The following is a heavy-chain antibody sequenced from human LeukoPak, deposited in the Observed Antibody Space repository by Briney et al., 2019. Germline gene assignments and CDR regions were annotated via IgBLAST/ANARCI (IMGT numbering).Heavy chain of an antibody. D-gene: IGHD5-12*01. Sequence: SETLSLTCTVSGGSISSYYWSWIRQPPGKGLGWIGYIYNSGSTNYNPSLKSRVTISVDTSKNQFSLKLSSVTAADTAVYYCARLVGVATSHNWSDPRGQGTLVAVSS. V-gene: IGHV4-59*08. CDR2: IYNSGST. CDR3: ARLVGVATSHNWSDP. J-gene: IGHJ5*02. CDR1: GGSISSYY.